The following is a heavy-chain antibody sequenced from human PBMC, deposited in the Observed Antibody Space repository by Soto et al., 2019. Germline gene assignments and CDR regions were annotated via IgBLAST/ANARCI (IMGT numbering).Heavy chain of an antibody. Sequence: SETLSLTCTVSGGSISSYYWSWIRQPPGKGLEWIGYIYYSGSTNYNPSLKSRVTISVDTSKNQFSLKLSSVTAADTAVYYCARTIEDWFDPWGQGTLVTVSS. D-gene: IGHD3-9*01. V-gene: IGHV4-59*08. J-gene: IGHJ5*02. CDR3: ARTIEDWFDP. CDR2: IYYSGST. CDR1: GGSISSYY.